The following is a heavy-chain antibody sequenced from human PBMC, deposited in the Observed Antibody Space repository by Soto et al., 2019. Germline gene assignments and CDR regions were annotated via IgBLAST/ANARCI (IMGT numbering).Heavy chain of an antibody. CDR1: GYTFTSYG. D-gene: IGHD3-16*02. V-gene: IGHV1-18*01. CDR2: ISAYNGNT. Sequence: QVQLVQSGAEVKKPAASVKVSCKASGYTFTSYGISWVRQAPGQGLEWMGWISAYNGNTNYAQKLQGRVTMTTDTSTSTAYMELRGLGSDDRAGYYCARHPGIYRWADYGMDVWGQGTTVTVSS. CDR3: ARHPGIYRWADYGMDV. J-gene: IGHJ6*02.